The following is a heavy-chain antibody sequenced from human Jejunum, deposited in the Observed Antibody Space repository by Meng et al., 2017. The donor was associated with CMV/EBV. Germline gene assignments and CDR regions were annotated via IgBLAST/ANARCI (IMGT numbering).Heavy chain of an antibody. V-gene: IGHV1-46*01. CDR3: ARGSGSGGDFCDY. CDR2: INPSGGST. Sequence: QLQLAQSGAEVKKPGASVRVSCKASGYTFTHHGISWIRQSPGQGLEWMGIINPSGGSTTYAQKFQGRVIMTRDSSTSTVYMELSSLRSEDTAVYYCARGSGSGGDFCDYWGQGTLVTVSS. J-gene: IGHJ4*02. CDR1: GYTFTHHG. D-gene: IGHD3-10*01.